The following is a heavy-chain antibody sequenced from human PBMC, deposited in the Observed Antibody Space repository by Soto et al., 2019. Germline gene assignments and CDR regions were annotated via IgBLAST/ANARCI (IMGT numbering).Heavy chain of an antibody. CDR3: ARRVGSSGWYEDYYYGMDV. Sequence: SETLALTCTVSGGSISSSSYYWGWIRQPPWKGLEWIGSIYYSGSTYYNPSLKSRVTISVDTSKNQFSLKLSSVTAADTAVYYCARRVGSSGWYEDYYYGMDVWGQGTTVTVSS. CDR1: GGSISSSSYY. CDR2: IYYSGST. D-gene: IGHD6-19*01. J-gene: IGHJ6*02. V-gene: IGHV4-39*01.